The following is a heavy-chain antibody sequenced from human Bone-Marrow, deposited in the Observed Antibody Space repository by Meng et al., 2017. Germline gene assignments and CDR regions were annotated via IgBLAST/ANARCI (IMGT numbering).Heavy chain of an antibody. CDR1: GFTFSSYW. V-gene: IGHV3-7*03. CDR2: IKQDGSEK. CDR3: TTDLVEMATKIDSYYYYGMDV. Sequence: GGSLRLSCAASGFTFSSYWMSWVRQAPGKGLEWVANIKQDGSEKYYVDSVKGRFTISRDDSKNTLYLQMNSLKTEDTAVYYCTTDLVEMATKIDSYYYYGMDVWGQGTTVTVSS. J-gene: IGHJ6*02. D-gene: IGHD5-24*01.